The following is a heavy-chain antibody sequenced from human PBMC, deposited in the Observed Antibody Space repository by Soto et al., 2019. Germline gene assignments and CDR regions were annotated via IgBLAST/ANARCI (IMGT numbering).Heavy chain of an antibody. CDR3: ARDPRGLRSGYPPDYYYYRMDV. J-gene: IGHJ6*02. V-gene: IGHV3-48*02. CDR2: ISSSSSTI. CDR1: GFTFSSYS. D-gene: IGHD3-3*01. Sequence: GGSLRLSCAASGFTFSSYSMNWVRQAPGKGLEWVSYISSSSSTIYYADSVKGRFTISRDNAKNSLYLQMNSLRDEDTAVYYCARDPRGLRSGYPPDYYYYRMDVWGQGTTVTVSS.